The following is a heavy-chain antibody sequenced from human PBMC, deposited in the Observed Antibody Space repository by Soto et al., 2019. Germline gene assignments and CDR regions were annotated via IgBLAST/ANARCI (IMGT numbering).Heavy chain of an antibody. Sequence: PSQTLSLTCAISGDSVSSNSAAWNWIRQSPSRGLEWLGRTYYRSKWYNDYAVSVKSRITINPDTSKNQFSLQLNSVTPEDTAVNYCASTPPLSSGYSSEKFDPWGQGTLVTVSS. J-gene: IGHJ5*02. D-gene: IGHD6-19*01. CDR1: GDSVSSNSAA. CDR2: TYYRSKWYN. CDR3: ASTPPLSSGYSSEKFDP. V-gene: IGHV6-1*01.